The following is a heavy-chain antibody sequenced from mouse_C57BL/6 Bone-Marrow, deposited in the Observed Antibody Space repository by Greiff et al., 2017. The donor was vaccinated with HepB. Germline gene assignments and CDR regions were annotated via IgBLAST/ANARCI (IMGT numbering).Heavy chain of an antibody. J-gene: IGHJ4*01. D-gene: IGHD1-1*01. Sequence: EVQGVESGGGLVKPGGSLKLSCAASGFTFSSYAMSWVRQTPEKRLEWVATISDGGSYTYYPDNVKGRFTISRDNAKNNLYLQMSHLTSEDTAMYYCARERDYYGTYAMDYWGQGTSVTVSS. CDR2: ISDGGSYT. CDR1: GFTFSSYA. CDR3: ARERDYYGTYAMDY. V-gene: IGHV5-4*01.